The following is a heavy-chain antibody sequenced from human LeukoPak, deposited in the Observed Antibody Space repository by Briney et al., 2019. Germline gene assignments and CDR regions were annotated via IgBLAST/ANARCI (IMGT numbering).Heavy chain of an antibody. D-gene: IGHD2-15*01. CDR3: TRFTLGVVAATH. CDR2: IYHSGST. CDR1: GYSISSGYY. V-gene: IGHV4-38-2*02. J-gene: IGHJ4*02. Sequence: SETLSLTCTVSGYSISSGYYWGWIRQPPGKGLEWIGSIYHSGSTYYNPSPKSRVTISVDTSKNQFSLKLSSVTAADTAVYYCTRFTLGVVAATHWGQGTLVTVSS.